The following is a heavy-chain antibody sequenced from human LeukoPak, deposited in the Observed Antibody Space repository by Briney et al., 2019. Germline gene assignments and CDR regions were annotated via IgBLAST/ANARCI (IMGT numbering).Heavy chain of an antibody. CDR2: ISGSSIYI. V-gene: IGHV3-21*01. J-gene: IGHJ4*02. D-gene: IGHD3-22*01. CDR3: ARDPPYYDSSVYYYDY. Sequence: GGSLRLSCAASGFTFSTYSMNWVRQAPGKGLEWVSSISGSSIYIYYADSVKGRFTISRDNAKNSLYLQMNSLRAEDTAVYYCARDPPYYDSSVYYYDYWGQGTLVTVSS. CDR1: GFTFSTYS.